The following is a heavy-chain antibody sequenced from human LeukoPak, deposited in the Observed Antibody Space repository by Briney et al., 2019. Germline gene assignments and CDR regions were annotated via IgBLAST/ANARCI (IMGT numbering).Heavy chain of an antibody. CDR2: IYYSGST. Sequence: SSETLSLTCTVSGGSISSGGYYWSWIRQHPGKGLEWIGYIYYSGSTYYNPSLKSRVTISVDTSKNQFSLKLSSVTAADTAVYYCARDIQPHYYDSSDAFDIWGQGTTVTVSS. V-gene: IGHV4-31*03. CDR3: ARDIQPHYYDSSDAFDI. D-gene: IGHD3-22*01. CDR1: GGSISSGGYY. J-gene: IGHJ3*02.